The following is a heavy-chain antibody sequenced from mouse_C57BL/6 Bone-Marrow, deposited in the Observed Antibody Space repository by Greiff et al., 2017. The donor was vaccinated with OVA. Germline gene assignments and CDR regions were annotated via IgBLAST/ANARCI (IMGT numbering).Heavy chain of an antibody. CDR1: GYTFTSYW. D-gene: IGHD2-12*01. CDR3: ARACYYYFDY. Sequence: QVQLQQPGAELVKPGASVKLSCKASGYTFTSYWMQWVKQRPGQGLEWIGEIDPSDSYTNYNQKFKGKATLTVDTSSSTAYMQLSSLTSEDSAVYYCARACYYYFDYWGQGTALTVTS. J-gene: IGHJ2*01. V-gene: IGHV1-50*01. CDR2: IDPSDSYT.